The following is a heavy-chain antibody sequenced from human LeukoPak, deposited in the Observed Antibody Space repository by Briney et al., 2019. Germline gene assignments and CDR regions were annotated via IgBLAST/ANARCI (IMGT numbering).Heavy chain of an antibody. CDR2: ISSSSSYI. Sequence: PGGSLRLSCAASGFTFSSYSMNWVCQAPGKGLEWVSSISSSSSYIYYADSVKGRFTISRDNAKNSLYLQMNSLRAEDTAVYYCARAGYSSGEENWFDPWGQGTLVTVSS. D-gene: IGHD6-19*01. CDR3: ARAGYSSGEENWFDP. CDR1: GFTFSSYS. V-gene: IGHV3-21*01. J-gene: IGHJ5*02.